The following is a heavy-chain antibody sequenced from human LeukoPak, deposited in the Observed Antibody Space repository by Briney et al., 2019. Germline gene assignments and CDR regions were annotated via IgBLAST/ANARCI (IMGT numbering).Heavy chain of an antibody. CDR1: GYSFSTHD. Sequence: ASVKVSCKASGYSFSTHDTNWVRQATGQGLEWMGWISAYNGSTNYARKLQGRVTMTTDTSTSTAYMELRSLRSDDTAVYYCARDDYVWGSYRCDYWGQGTLVTVSS. J-gene: IGHJ4*02. V-gene: IGHV1-18*01. D-gene: IGHD3-16*02. CDR3: ARDDYVWGSYRCDY. CDR2: ISAYNGST.